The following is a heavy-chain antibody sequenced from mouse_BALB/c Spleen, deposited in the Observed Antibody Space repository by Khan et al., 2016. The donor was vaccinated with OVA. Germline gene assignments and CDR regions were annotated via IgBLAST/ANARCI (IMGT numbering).Heavy chain of an antibody. D-gene: IGHD2-12*01. CDR2: VNPNNGGT. Sequence: EVQLQQSGPDLVKPGASVNISCKASGYSFTLYYMHWVRQSLGKSIQGCGRVNPNNGGTSYNQKLKGQAFLTVDKSKTKAYLELRTLPTEDSAVYYCGSGNDFFVYWGQGTLLTVSA. V-gene: IGHV1-26*01. J-gene: IGHJ3*01. CDR1: GYSFTLYY. CDR3: GSGNDFFVY.